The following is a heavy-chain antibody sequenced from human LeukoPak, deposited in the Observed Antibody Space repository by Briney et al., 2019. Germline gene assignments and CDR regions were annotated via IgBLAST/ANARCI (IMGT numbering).Heavy chain of an antibody. V-gene: IGHV4-34*01. CDR1: GGSFSGYY. CDR2: INHSGST. D-gene: IGHD5-24*01. J-gene: IGHJ4*02. CDR3: ASGAQLRYLLY. Sequence: PSETLSLTCADYGGSFSGYYWSWIRQPPGRGLEWIGEINHSGSTNYNPSLKSRVTISVDTSKNQFSLKLSSVTAADTAVYYCASGAQLRYLLYRGQGTLVTVSS.